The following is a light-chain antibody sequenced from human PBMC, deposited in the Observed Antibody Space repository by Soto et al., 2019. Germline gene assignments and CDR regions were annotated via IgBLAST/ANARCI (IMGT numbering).Light chain of an antibody. CDR3: QQYSNWHLT. CDR2: DAS. CDR1: QCVSSY. Sequence: DIVLTQSPATLSLSLGERATISCRASQCVSSYLAWYQQKPGQAPRLLIYDASNWATGIPARFSGSGSGTDFTLTISSLQSEDFAVYYCQQYSNWHLTFGQGTKVDIK. J-gene: IGKJ1*01. V-gene: IGKV3-11*01.